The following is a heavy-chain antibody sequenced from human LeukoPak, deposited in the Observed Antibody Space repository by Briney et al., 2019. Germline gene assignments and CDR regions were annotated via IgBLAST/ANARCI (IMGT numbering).Heavy chain of an antibody. D-gene: IGHD2-21*01. CDR1: GYTFTSYG. Sequence: ASVKVSCKASGYTFTSYGFSWVRQAPGQGLEWMGWISSYNVNTNFAQKLQGRVTMTTDTCTSTAYMELRSLRADDTAVYYCARGPRFALLDYSYYYMDVWGKGTTVPVSS. V-gene: IGHV1-18*01. CDR2: ISSYNVNT. J-gene: IGHJ6*03. CDR3: ARGPRFALLDYSYYYMDV.